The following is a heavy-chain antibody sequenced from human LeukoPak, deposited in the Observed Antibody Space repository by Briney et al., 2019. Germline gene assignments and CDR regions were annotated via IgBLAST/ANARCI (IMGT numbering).Heavy chain of an antibody. CDR2: ISNDGNNK. CDR3: ARDSYRSGWYGHFDY. D-gene: IGHD6-19*01. Sequence: GRSLRLSCAASGFIFSTYAMHWVRPAPGEGLEWVAVISNDGNNKYYADSVKGRFTNSRDNSNSSLYLQMNSQRTEDMAVYYCARDSYRSGWYGHFDYWGQGTLVTVSS. CDR1: GFIFSTYA. V-gene: IGHV3-30-3*01. J-gene: IGHJ4*02.